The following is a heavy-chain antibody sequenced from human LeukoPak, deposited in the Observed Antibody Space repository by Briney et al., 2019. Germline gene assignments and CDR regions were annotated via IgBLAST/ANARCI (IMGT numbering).Heavy chain of an antibody. CDR1: GFTFSTYG. J-gene: IGHJ4*02. CDR3: AKDRREERRYFDY. V-gene: IGHV3-23*01. Sequence: GGSLRLSCVASGFTFSTYGMSWVRQAPGKGLEWVSAISGSGGSTYYADSVKGRFTISRDNSKNTLYLQMNSLRAEDTAVYYCAKDRREERRYFDYWGQGTLVTVSS. D-gene: IGHD1-1*01. CDR2: ISGSGGST.